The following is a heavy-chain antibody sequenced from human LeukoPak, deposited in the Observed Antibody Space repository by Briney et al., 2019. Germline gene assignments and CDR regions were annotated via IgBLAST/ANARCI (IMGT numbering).Heavy chain of an antibody. CDR3: ARSPSYYYDSSGYLL. CDR2: IYSGGST. J-gene: IGHJ4*02. CDR1: GFTFSSYA. Sequence: PGGSLRLSCAASGFTFSSYAMSWVRQAPGKGLEWVSVIYSGGSTYYADSVKGRFTISRDNSKNTLYLQMNSLRAEDTAVYYCARSPSYYYDSSGYLLWGRGTLVTVSS. D-gene: IGHD3-22*01. V-gene: IGHV3-66*01.